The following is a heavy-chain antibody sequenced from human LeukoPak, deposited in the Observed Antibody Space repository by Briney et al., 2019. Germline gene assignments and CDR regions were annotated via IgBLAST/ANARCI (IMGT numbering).Heavy chain of an antibody. Sequence: GGSLRLSCAASGFTFSSNAMHWVRQAPGKGLEWVAVISYDGSNKYYADSVKGRFTISRDNSKNTLYLQMNSLRAEDTAVYYCAREEGRYFDYWGQGTLVTVSS. J-gene: IGHJ4*02. CDR1: GFTFSSNA. D-gene: IGHD3-10*01. CDR3: AREEGRYFDY. V-gene: IGHV3-30-3*01. CDR2: ISYDGSNK.